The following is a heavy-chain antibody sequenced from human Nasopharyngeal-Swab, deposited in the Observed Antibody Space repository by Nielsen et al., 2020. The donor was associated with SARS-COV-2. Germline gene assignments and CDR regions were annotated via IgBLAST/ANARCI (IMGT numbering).Heavy chain of an antibody. J-gene: IGHJ6*03. Sequence: GRQAPGQGLEWMGWMNPNSGNTGYAQKFQGRVTMTRNTSISTAYMELSSLRSEDTAVYYCARGFIVATIFHYYYYMDVWGKGTTVTVSS. V-gene: IGHV1-8*01. D-gene: IGHD5-12*01. CDR3: ARGFIVATIFHYYYYMDV. CDR2: MNPNSGNT.